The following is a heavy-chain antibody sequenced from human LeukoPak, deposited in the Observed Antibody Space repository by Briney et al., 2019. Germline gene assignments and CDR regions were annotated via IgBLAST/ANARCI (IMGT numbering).Heavy chain of an antibody. CDR2: ISGSGGST. D-gene: IGHD6-19*01. CDR1: GFTFSSYA. Sequence: GGSLRLSCAASGFTFSSYAMSWVRQAPGKGLEWVSAISGSGGSTYYADSVKGRFTISRDNSKNTLYLQMNSLRAEDTAVYYCAKDRDSSGWYYYYYYYMDVWGKGTTVTVSS. J-gene: IGHJ6*03. CDR3: AKDRDSSGWYYYYYYYMDV. V-gene: IGHV3-23*01.